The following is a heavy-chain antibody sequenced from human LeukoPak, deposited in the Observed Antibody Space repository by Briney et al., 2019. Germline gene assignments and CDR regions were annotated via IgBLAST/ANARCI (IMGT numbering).Heavy chain of an antibody. J-gene: IGHJ4*02. CDR2: IYYSGSA. D-gene: IGHD2-15*01. V-gene: IGHV4-39*01. CDR3: ARLGYCSGGSCYDFDY. CDR1: GGSISSSSYY. Sequence: SETLSLTCTVSGGSISSSSYYWGWIRQPPGKGLEWIGSIYYSGSAYYNPSLESRVTISVDTSKNQFSLKLSSVTAADTAVYYCARLGYCSGGSCYDFDYWGQGTLVTVSS.